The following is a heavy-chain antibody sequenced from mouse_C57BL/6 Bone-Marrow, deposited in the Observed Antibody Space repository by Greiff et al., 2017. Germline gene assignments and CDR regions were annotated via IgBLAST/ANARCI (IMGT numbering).Heavy chain of an antibody. J-gene: IGHJ2*01. V-gene: IGHV1-80*01. CDR2: IYPGDGDT. D-gene: IGHD4-1*01. Sequence: VQLQQSGAELVKPGASVKISCKASGYAFSSYWMNWVKQRPGTGLEWIGQIYPGDGDTNYNGKLKGKATLTADKSSSTAYMQLSSLTSEDSAVYFCAREGTGTGYYFDYWGQGTTLTVSS. CDR1: GYAFSSYW. CDR3: AREGTGTGYYFDY.